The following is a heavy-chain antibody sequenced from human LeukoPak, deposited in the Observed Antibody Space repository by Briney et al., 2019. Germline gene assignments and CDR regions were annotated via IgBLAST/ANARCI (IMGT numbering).Heavy chain of an antibody. Sequence: ASVKVSCKASGGTFSSYAVSWVRLTPGQGLEWLGGIIPVFGTTTYAQKFQAKVTMTADKSTNTAYLEISSLTSDDTAVYYCARSSLAYCGGDCYSTPYYYYYMDVWGKGTTVTISS. V-gene: IGHV1-69*06. CDR2: IIPVFGTT. CDR3: ARSSLAYCGGDCYSTPYYYYYMDV. J-gene: IGHJ6*03. D-gene: IGHD2-21*02. CDR1: GGTFSSYA.